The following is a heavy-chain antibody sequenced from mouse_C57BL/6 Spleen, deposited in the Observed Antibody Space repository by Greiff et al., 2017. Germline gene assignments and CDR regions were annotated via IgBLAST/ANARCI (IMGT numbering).Heavy chain of an antibody. D-gene: IGHD2-4*01. CDR1: GYTFTDYE. CDR2: IDPETGGT. J-gene: IGHJ4*01. V-gene: IGHV1-15*01. CDR3: TRLIYYEDYAMDY. Sequence: VQLQESGAELVRPGASVTLSCKASGYTFTDYEMHWVKQTPVHGLEWIGAIDPETGGTAYNQKFKGKAILTADKSSSTAYMELRSLTSEDSAVYYCTRLIYYEDYAMDYWGQGTSVTVSS.